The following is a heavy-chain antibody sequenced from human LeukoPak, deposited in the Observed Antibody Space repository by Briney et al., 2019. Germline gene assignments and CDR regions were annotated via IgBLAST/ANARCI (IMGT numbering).Heavy chain of an antibody. J-gene: IGHJ3*02. Sequence: ASVKVSFKASGYTFTIYGINWVRQAPGQGLEWMGWISAYTDNTNYAQKLQGRVTMTTDTSTSTAYMELRSLRSDDTAVYYCARAVAGTRGAFDIWGQGTMVTVSS. D-gene: IGHD6-19*01. V-gene: IGHV1-18*01. CDR1: GYTFTIYG. CDR3: ARAVAGTRGAFDI. CDR2: ISAYTDNT.